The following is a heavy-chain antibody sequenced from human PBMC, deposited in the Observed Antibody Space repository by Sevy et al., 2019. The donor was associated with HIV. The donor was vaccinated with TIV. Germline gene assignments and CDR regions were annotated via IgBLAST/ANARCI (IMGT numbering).Heavy chain of an antibody. J-gene: IGHJ4*02. D-gene: IGHD2-8*02. CDR1: GFDFSIYS. V-gene: IGHV3-23*01. Sequence: GGSLRLSCAASGFDFSIYSMSWVRQAPGKGLEWVSTLSFGCGKINYADSVKGRFTISRDNSKSSVYLQMNNMRVEDTAVYYCAREGCTEPHDYWCQGTLVTVSS. CDR3: AREGCTEPHDY. CDR2: LSFGCGKI.